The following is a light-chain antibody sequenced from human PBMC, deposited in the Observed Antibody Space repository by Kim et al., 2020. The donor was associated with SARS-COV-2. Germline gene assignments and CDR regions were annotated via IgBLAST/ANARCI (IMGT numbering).Light chain of an antibody. V-gene: IGLV2-14*04. Sequence: GQVITISCTGTSSDVGGYNAVSWYQQHPGKAPKLTIYDVIKRPSGVSNRFSGSKSGNTASLTISGLQAEDEADYYCSSYTGTSTVIFGGGTQLTVL. CDR1: SSDVGGYNA. J-gene: IGLJ2*01. CDR3: SSYTGTSTVI. CDR2: DVI.